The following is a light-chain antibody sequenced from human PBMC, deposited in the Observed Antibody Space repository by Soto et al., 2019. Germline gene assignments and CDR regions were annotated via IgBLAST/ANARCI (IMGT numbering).Light chain of an antibody. J-gene: IGKJ4*01. V-gene: IGKV3D-20*02. Sequence: SADSATLSCGTSQSVSRSRLAWYQHKPGQAPRLLIYGASNRATGIPARFSGSGSGTDFTLTISSLEPEDFAVYYCQHRSTWPRTFGGGTKVDI. CDR3: QHRSTWPRT. CDR1: QSVSRSR. CDR2: GAS.